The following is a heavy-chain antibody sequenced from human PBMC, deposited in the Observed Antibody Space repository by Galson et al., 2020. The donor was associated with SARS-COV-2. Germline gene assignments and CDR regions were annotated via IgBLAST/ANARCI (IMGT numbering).Heavy chain of an antibody. D-gene: IGHD3-10*02. CDR1: GFTFSRYG. J-gene: IGHJ6*03. Sequence: GGSLRLSCVASGFTFSRYGMSRVRQAPGQGLDWLATTSATTYYADSVRRRFIISRDDYKNTLYLQMNGLSADDTAVYYCEKDFVRGIGYMDVWGPGTTVTVSS. V-gene: IGHV3-23*01. CDR2: TSATT. CDR3: EKDFVRGIGYMDV.